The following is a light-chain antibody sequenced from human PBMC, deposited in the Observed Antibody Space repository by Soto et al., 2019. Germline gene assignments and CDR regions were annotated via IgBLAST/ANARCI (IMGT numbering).Light chain of an antibody. CDR2: DVS. CDR3: QQYKDYVYP. Sequence: QLTQSPSTLSASVGDRVHITCRASQSISRWLAWHQQKPGKAPKLLISDVSTLERGVPSRFSGSGSATEFTLTISGLQPDDFATYYCQQYKDYVYPFGHGSNVDVK. V-gene: IGKV1-5*01. CDR1: QSISRW. J-gene: IGKJ3*01.